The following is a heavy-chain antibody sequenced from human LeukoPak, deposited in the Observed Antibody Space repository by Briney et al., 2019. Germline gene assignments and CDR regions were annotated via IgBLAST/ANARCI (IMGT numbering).Heavy chain of an antibody. J-gene: IGHJ3*02. CDR2: IIPIFGTG. D-gene: IGHD4-17*01. V-gene: IGHV1-69*05. CDR3: ARLSVGIYGDYGDAFDI. Sequence: SVKVSCKASGGTFSSYAISWARQAPGQGLEWMGGIIPIFGTGNYAQKFQCRVTITTDESTSTASMELSSLRSEHTAVYSCARLSVGIYGDYGDAFDIWGQGTMVTVSS. CDR1: GGTFSSYA.